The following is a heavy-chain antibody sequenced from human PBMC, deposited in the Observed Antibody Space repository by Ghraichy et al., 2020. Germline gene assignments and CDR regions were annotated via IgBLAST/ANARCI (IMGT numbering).Heavy chain of an antibody. CDR2: IYPSDSDT. D-gene: IGHD6-13*01. J-gene: IGHJ4*02. Sequence: GESLNISCKGSGYTFSTYWIGWVRQMPGKGLEWMGIIYPSDSDTRYSPSFQGQVTISADKSINTAYVQWSSLKASDTAIYYCARRGTSSWLFDYWGQGTLVTVSS. V-gene: IGHV5-51*01. CDR1: GYTFSTYW. CDR3: ARRGTSSWLFDY.